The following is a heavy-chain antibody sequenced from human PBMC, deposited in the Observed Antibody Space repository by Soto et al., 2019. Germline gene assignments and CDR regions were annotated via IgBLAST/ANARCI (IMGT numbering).Heavy chain of an antibody. D-gene: IGHD5-18*01. CDR2: IYSGGGT. Sequence: GGSLRLSCAASGFTVSSNYMSWVRQAPGKGLEWVSIIYSGGGTYYADSVKGRFTISRDNSKNTLYLQMNSLRAEDTAVYYCAGGGYSYGYQFDYWGQGTLVTVSS. V-gene: IGHV3-53*01. CDR3: AGGGYSYGYQFDY. CDR1: GFTVSSNY. J-gene: IGHJ4*02.